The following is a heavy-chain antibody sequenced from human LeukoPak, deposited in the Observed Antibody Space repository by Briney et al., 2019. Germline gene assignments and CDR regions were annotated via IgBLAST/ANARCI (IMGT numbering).Heavy chain of an antibody. CDR2: ISSSGSTI. CDR3: ARDIVVGSYYYYGMDV. V-gene: IGHV3-48*04. CDR1: GFTFSSYW. J-gene: IGHJ6*02. Sequence: GGSLRLSCAASGFTFSSYWMSWVRQAPGKGLEWVSYISSSGSTIYYADSVKGRFTISRDNAKNSLYLQMNSLRAEDTAVYYCARDIVVGSYYYYGMDVWGQGTTVTVSS. D-gene: IGHD3-22*01.